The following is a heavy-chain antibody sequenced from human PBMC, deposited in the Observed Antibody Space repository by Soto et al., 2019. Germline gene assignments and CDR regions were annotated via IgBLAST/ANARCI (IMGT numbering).Heavy chain of an antibody. D-gene: IGHD1-7*01. CDR2: ISAYNGNT. CDR1: GYTFTSYG. Sequence: ASVKVSCKASGYTFTSYGISWVRQATGQGLEWMGWISAYNGNTNYAQKLQGRVTMTTDTSTSTAYMELRSLRSDDTAVYYCARNTNWNYVWAFDIWGQGTMVTVSS. J-gene: IGHJ3*02. CDR3: ARNTNWNYVWAFDI. V-gene: IGHV1-18*01.